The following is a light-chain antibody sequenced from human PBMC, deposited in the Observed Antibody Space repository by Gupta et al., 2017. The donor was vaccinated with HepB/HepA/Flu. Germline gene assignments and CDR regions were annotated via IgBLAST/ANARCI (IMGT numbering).Light chain of an antibody. CDR3: QAWDSSTAV. CDR1: RLGDKY. J-gene: IGLJ2*01. CDR2: QDS. Sequence: SYDLTQPPSVSVSPGQTATITCSGDRLGDKYVCWYQQKPGQSPVLVIYQDSKRPSGIPERFSGSNSGNTATLTITGTQAMDEADYYCQAWDSSTAVFGGGTKLTVI. V-gene: IGLV3-1*01.